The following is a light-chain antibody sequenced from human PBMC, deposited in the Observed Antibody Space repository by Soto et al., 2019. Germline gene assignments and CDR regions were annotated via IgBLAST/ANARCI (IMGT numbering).Light chain of an antibody. CDR3: QQCNTYST. CDR2: QTS. CDR1: QSINNC. V-gene: IGKV1-5*03. J-gene: IGKJ1*01. Sequence: DIQMTQSPSILSASVGDRVTITCRASQSINNCLAWYQQKPGRAPNLLIYQTSYLESGVPSRFSGSGSGTEFTLTISSLQPDDFATDYCQQCNTYSTFGQGTTVEIK.